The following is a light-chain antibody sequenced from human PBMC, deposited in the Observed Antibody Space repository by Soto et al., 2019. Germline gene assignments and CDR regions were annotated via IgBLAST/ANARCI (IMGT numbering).Light chain of an antibody. CDR3: QQGNSFPLT. CDR1: QDISIW. Sequence: DLQLTQSPSSVSASVGDRVTITCRASQDISIWLAWYQQKPGMAPTLLIYAATTLQRGVPLRFSGSRSSTDFTLTITSLQPEDFATYYCQQGNSFPLTFGGGTKVEIK. V-gene: IGKV1-12*01. J-gene: IGKJ4*01. CDR2: AAT.